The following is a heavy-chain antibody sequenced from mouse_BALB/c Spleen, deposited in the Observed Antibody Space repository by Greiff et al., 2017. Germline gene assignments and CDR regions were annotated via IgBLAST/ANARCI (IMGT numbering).Heavy chain of an antibody. CDR1: GYTFTSYW. D-gene: IGHD2-4*01. CDR3: TRAGIYYDYAYAMDY. CDR2: IYPGSGST. J-gene: IGHJ4*01. Sequence: LQQPGSELVRPGASVKLSCKASGYTFTSYWMHWVKQRPGQGLEWIGNIYPGSGSTNYDEKFKSKATLTVDTSSSTAYMQLSSLTSEDSAVYYCTRAGIYYDYAYAMDYWGQGTSVTVSS. V-gene: IGHV1S22*01.